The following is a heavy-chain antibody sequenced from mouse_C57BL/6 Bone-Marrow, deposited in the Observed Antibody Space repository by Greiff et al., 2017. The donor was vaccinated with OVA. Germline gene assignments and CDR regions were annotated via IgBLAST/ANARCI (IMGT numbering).Heavy chain of an antibody. D-gene: IGHD2-2*01. CDR2: FTMYSDAT. CDR3: ARSGDLLWLRRDYYAMDY. CDR1: YFAFMASA. Sequence: LKESGAELVRPGSSVKLSCKDSYFAFMASAMHWVKQRPGHGLEWIGSFTMYSDATEYSENFKGKATLTANTSSSTAYMELSSLTSEDSAVYYCARSGDLLWLRRDYYAMDYWGQGTSVTVSS. J-gene: IGHJ4*01. V-gene: IGHV1-49*01.